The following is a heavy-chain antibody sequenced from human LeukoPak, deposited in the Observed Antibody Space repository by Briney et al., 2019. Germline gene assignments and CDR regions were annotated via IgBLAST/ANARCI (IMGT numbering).Heavy chain of an antibody. V-gene: IGHV3-21*04. CDR1: GFTFSSYS. Sequence: GGSLRLSCAASGFTFSSYSMNWVRQAPGKGLEWVSSISSSSSYIYYADSVKGRFTISRDNAKNSLYLQMNSLRAEDTAVYYCARDIGQGEGNFDYWGQGTLVTVSS. CDR2: ISSSSSYI. D-gene: IGHD3-16*01. J-gene: IGHJ4*02. CDR3: ARDIGQGEGNFDY.